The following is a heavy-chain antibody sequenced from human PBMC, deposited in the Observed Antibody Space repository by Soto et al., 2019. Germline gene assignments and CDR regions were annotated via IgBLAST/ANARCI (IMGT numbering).Heavy chain of an antibody. V-gene: IGHV3-23*01. CDR3: AKPITIAGGKYFDC. CDR1: GFNFYTYA. Sequence: EVQLLESGGGLVQPGGSLRLSCAASGFNFYTYAMSWVRQAPGKGLEWVSGITGSAYSTYYADSVKGRFTISRDNSKNTLYLQMNSLRAEDTAVYYCAKPITIAGGKYFDCWGQGTLVTVSS. J-gene: IGHJ4*02. CDR2: ITGSAYST. D-gene: IGHD3-16*01.